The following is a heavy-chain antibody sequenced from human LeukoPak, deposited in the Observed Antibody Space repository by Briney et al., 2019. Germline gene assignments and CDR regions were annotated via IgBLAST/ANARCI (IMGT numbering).Heavy chain of an antibody. J-gene: IGHJ4*02. CDR3: AKDQTAGYYYGSGGADY. CDR2: ISGSGGST. CDR1: GFTFSSYA. Sequence: GSLRLSCAASGFTFSSYAMSWVRQAPGKGLEWVSAISGSGGSTYYADSVKGRFTISRDNSKNTLYLQMNSLRAEDTAVYYCAKDQTAGYYYGSGGADYWGQGTLVTVSS. V-gene: IGHV3-23*01. D-gene: IGHD3-10*01.